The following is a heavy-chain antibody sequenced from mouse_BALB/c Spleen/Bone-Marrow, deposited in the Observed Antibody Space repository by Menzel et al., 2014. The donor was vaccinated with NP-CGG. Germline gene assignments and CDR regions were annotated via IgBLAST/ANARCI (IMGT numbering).Heavy chain of an antibody. CDR2: ISNGGGST. CDR1: GFTFSDYY. J-gene: IGHJ4*01. CDR3: ARHAEVRRDAMDY. D-gene: IGHD2-14*01. V-gene: IGHV5-12*02. Sequence: EVQLVESGGGLVQPGGSLKLSYATSGFTFSDYYMYWVRQTPEKRLEWVAYISNGGGSTYYPDTVKGRFTISRDNAKNTLYLQMSRLESEDTAMYYCARHAEVRRDAMDYWGQGTSVTVSS.